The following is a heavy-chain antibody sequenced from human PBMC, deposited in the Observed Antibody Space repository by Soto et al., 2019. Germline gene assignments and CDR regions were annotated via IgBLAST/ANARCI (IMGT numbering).Heavy chain of an antibody. J-gene: IGHJ4*02. Sequence: GSLRLYCAASGFTFSSYSMNWVRQAPGKGLEWVSYISSSSSTIYYADSVKGRFTISRDNAKNSLYLQMNSLRDEDTAVYYCARDGPYNWNNGHYFDYWGQGTLVTVSS. V-gene: IGHV3-48*02. CDR1: GFTFSSYS. CDR3: ARDGPYNWNNGHYFDY. CDR2: ISSSSSTI. D-gene: IGHD1-20*01.